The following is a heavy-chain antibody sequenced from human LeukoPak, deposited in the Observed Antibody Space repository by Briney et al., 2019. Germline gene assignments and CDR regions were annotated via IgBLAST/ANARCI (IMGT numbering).Heavy chain of an antibody. CDR2: ILSDGSNK. Sequence: GGSLRLSCAASGLSFSDYGMHWVRQAPGKGLEWVAVILSDGSNKYYADYVKGRFTISRDNSKNTLYLQMNTLRADDTAVYFCASAAGPFDHWGQGTLVTVSS. CDR1: GLSFSDYG. J-gene: IGHJ4*02. V-gene: IGHV3-33*01. CDR3: ASAAGPFDH. D-gene: IGHD6-13*01.